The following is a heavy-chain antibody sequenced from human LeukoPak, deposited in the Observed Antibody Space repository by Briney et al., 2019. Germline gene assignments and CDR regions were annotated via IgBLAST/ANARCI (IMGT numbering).Heavy chain of an antibody. CDR3: ARSIVVVIATQGPDY. D-gene: IGHD2-21*01. Sequence: GASVKVSRKASGYTFTGYYMHWVRQAPGQGLEWMGWINPDSGGTNYAQKFQGRVTMTRDTSISTAYMELSRLRSDDTAVYYCARSIVVVIATQGPDYWGQGTLVTVSS. J-gene: IGHJ4*02. V-gene: IGHV1-2*02. CDR2: INPDSGGT. CDR1: GYTFTGYY.